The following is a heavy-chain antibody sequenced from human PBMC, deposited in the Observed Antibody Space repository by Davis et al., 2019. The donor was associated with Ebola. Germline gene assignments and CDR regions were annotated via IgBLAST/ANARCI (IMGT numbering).Heavy chain of an antibody. CDR3: ARPRGSRNAFDI. CDR1: GFFFSSYW. D-gene: IGHD1-14*01. Sequence: GESLKISCAASGFFFSSYWMTWVRQAPGKGLEWVANIKEDGSEKYYVDSVKGRFTVSRDNAKNSLYLQLNSLRSEDTAVYYCARPRGSRNAFDIWGQGTMVTVSS. V-gene: IGHV3-7*01. J-gene: IGHJ3*02. CDR2: IKEDGSEK.